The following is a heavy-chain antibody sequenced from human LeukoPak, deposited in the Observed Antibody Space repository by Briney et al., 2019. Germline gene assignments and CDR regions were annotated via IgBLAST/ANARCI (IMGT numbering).Heavy chain of an antibody. J-gene: IGHJ6*02. CDR3: ARGYDSSGYYYYYYYYGMDV. Sequence: GGSLRLSCAASGFTFSSYELNWVRQAPGKGLAWVSYISSSCSTIYYADSVKGRFTISRDNGKNSLYLQMNSLRAEDTAVYYCARGYDSSGYYYYYYYYGMDVWGQGTTVTVSS. D-gene: IGHD3-22*01. CDR1: GFTFSSYE. CDR2: ISSSCSTI. V-gene: IGHV3-48*03.